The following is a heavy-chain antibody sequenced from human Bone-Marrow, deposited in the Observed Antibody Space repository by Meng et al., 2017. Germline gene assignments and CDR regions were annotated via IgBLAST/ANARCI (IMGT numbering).Heavy chain of an antibody. CDR1: GYSFSTYW. V-gene: IGHV5-51*01. CDR3: VRLGYTTEYFDY. J-gene: IGHJ4*02. Sequence: KVSCKGSGYSFSTYWLAWVRQMPGKGLEWMGIIYPGDSETRYSPSFQGQVTISADKSISTAYLQWSSLRSSDTAMYYCVRLGYTTEYFDYWGQGALVTVSS. D-gene: IGHD5-12*01. CDR2: IYPGDSET.